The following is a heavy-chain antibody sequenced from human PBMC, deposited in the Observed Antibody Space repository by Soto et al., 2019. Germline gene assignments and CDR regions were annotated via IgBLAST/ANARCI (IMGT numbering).Heavy chain of an antibody. D-gene: IGHD2-2*01. V-gene: IGHV3-30-3*01. CDR1: GFTFSSYA. Sequence: GGSLRLSCAASGFTFSSYAMHWVRQAPGKGLEWVAVISYDGSNKYYADSVKGRFTISRDNSKNTLYPQMNSLRAEDTAVYYCAVVPAAMRDNWFDPWGQGTLVTVSS. CDR3: AVVPAAMRDNWFDP. CDR2: ISYDGSNK. J-gene: IGHJ5*02.